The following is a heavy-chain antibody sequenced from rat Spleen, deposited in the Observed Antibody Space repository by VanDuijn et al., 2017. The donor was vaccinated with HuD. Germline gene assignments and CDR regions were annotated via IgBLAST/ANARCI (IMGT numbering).Heavy chain of an antibody. CDR1: GFAFSDFF. CDR2: ISSDGTTT. J-gene: IGHJ4*01. V-gene: IGHV5-29*01. CDR3: TRGYVMDA. Sequence: EVQLVESDGGLVQPGGSLKLSCAASGFAFSDFFMSWVRQAPAKGLEWVATISSDGTTTYYRDSVKGRFTISRDNAKRTLFLQMDSLRSEDTATYYCTRGYVMDAWGQGASVTVSS.